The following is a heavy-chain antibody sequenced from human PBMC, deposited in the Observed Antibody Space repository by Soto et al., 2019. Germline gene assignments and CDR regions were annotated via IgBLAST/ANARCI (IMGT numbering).Heavy chain of an antibody. D-gene: IGHD2-2*01. Sequence: QVQLVESGGGLVKPGESLRLSCAASGFTFSDYYMSWIRQAPGKGLEWVSYISSSGSTIYYADSVKGRFTISRDNAKNSLYLQMNSLRAEDTAVYYCARGRALGLVVVVPANTDIWGQGTMVTVSS. CDR1: GFTFSDYY. CDR3: ARGRALGLVVVVPANTDI. CDR2: ISSSGSTI. V-gene: IGHV3-11*01. J-gene: IGHJ3*02.